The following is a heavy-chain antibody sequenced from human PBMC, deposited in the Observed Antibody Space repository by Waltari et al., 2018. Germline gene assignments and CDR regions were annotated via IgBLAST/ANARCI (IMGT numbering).Heavy chain of an antibody. Sequence: LVQSGAEAKKPGASVKVSCKASGYIFIHYTLHWVRQAPGQGPEWMGWVNPDTGNANYAHKFRGRVTMTWDTSSNTAFMDLSDLKSDDTAVYYCVRDRTTVAARPGDYWGQGTLVTVSS. CDR3: VRDRTTVAARPGDY. CDR1: GYIFIHYT. J-gene: IGHJ4*02. D-gene: IGHD6-6*01. CDR2: VNPDTGNA. V-gene: IGHV1-2*07.